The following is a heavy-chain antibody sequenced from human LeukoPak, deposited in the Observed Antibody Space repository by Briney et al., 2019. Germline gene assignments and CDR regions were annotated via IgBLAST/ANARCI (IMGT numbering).Heavy chain of an antibody. CDR3: ARAGTLWFGESLFDM. CDR2: INQDGSEK. V-gene: IGHV3-7*05. CDR1: GFTFSSYW. Sequence: GGSLRLSGVGSGFTFSSYWMTWVRQAPGKGLEWVANINQDGSEKYYVESVKGRFTISRDNAKNSVYLRMNSLRAEDTAVYYCARAGTLWFGESLFDMWGQGTKVIVSS. J-gene: IGHJ3*02. D-gene: IGHD3-10*01.